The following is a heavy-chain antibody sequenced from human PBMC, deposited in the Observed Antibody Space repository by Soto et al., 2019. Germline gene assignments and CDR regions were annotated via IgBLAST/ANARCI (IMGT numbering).Heavy chain of an antibody. CDR1: GFSLSGTGMR. V-gene: IGHV2-70*04. Sequence: SGPTLVNPTQTLTLTCTVSGFSLSGTGMRVTWIRQPPGKALEWLARIDWEDTKLYSSSLKTRLTISRDTSKNQVVLTMTSMDPADTGTYYCARAFYGMDVWGQGTTVTVSS. J-gene: IGHJ6*02. CDR3: ARAFYGMDV. CDR2: IDWEDTK.